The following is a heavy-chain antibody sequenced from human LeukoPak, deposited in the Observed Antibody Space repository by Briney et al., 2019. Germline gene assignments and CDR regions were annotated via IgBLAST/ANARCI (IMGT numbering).Heavy chain of an antibody. J-gene: IGHJ3*02. CDR1: GYTFTSYG. Sequence: ASVKVSCKASGYTFTSYGISWVRQAPGQGLEWMGWISAYNGNTNYAQKLQGRVTMTTDTSTSTACMELRSLRSDDTAVYYCAGSLGGYYDSSGYFDIWGQGAMVTVSS. CDR2: ISAYNGNT. V-gene: IGHV1-18*01. CDR3: AGSLGGYYDSSGYFDI. D-gene: IGHD3-22*01.